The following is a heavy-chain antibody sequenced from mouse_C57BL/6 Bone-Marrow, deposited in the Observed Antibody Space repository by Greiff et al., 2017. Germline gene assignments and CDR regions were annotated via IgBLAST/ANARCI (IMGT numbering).Heavy chain of an antibody. CDR2: IDPNSGGT. J-gene: IGHJ2*01. CDR3: NSYSYCCVDV. D-gene: IGHD1-1*01. V-gene: IGHV1-62-3*01. CDR1: GYTFTSYW. Sequence: VQLQQPGAELVKPGASVTLSCKASGYTFTSYWMHWVKQRPGRGLEWIGMIDPNSGGTKYNEKFKGKATLTVDKSSSTAYMQLSSLTSEDSAVYYCNSYSYCCVDVWGKGTTLTVSS.